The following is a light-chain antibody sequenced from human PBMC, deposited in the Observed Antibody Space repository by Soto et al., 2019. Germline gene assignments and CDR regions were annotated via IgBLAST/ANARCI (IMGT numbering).Light chain of an antibody. CDR3: QQRLNWQVT. V-gene: IGKV3-11*01. J-gene: IGKJ5*01. CDR2: DAS. Sequence: PGETATVSCRASQSVGSYLAWYQQKPGQAPRLLIYDASNRATGIPARFSGSGSGTDFTLTICRLEPEDFAVYYCQQRLNWQVTFGQGTRLEIK. CDR1: QSVGSY.